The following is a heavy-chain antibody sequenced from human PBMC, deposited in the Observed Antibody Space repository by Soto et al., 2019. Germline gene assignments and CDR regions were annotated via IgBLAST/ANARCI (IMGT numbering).Heavy chain of an antibody. CDR3: ASSYYYDSSGYGMDV. Sequence: GESLKISCKASGYSFTSYWIGWVRQMPGKGLEWMGIIYPGDSDTRYSPSFQGQVTISADKSISTAYLQWSSLKASDTAMYYCASSYYYDSSGYGMDVWGQGTTVTVSS. V-gene: IGHV5-51*01. J-gene: IGHJ6*02. CDR2: IYPGDSDT. CDR1: GYSFTSYW. D-gene: IGHD3-22*01.